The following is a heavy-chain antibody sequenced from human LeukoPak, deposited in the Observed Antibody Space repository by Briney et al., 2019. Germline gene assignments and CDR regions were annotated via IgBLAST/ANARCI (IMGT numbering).Heavy chain of an antibody. J-gene: IGHJ5*02. CDR3: ARYGSGSTWFDP. V-gene: IGHV4-30-4*01. CDR2: INYSGST. D-gene: IGHD3-10*01. Sequence: SETLSLTCTVSGGSISSDNYQWSWIRQPPGKGPEWIGYINYSGSTYYNPSLKSRVTISVDTSKNHFSLRLSSVTAADTAVYYCARYGSGSTWFDPWGQGTLVTVSS. CDR1: GGSISSDNYQ.